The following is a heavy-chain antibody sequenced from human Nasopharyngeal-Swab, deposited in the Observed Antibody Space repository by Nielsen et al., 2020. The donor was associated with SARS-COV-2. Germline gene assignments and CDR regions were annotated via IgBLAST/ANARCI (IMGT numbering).Heavy chain of an antibody. J-gene: IGHJ4*02. Sequence: SVKVSCKASGGTFSSYAISWVRQAPGQGLEWMGRIIPILGIADYAQKFQGRVTITADKSTSTAYMELSSLRSEDTAVYYCASYTTVTTRYDYWGQGTLVTVSS. CDR3: ASYTTVTTRYDY. D-gene: IGHD4-17*01. CDR1: GGTFSSYA. V-gene: IGHV1-69*04. CDR2: IIPILGIA.